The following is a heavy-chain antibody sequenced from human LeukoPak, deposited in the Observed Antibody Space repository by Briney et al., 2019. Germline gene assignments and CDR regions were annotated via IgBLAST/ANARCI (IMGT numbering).Heavy chain of an antibody. J-gene: IGHJ6*02. V-gene: IGHV3-33*01. D-gene: IGHD2-2*01. CDR2: IWYDGSNK. Sequence: GRSLRLSCAASGLTFSSYGMHWVRQAPGKGLEWVAVIWYDGSNKYYADSVKARFTISRDNSENTLYLQMNSLRAEDTAVYYCARDEDIVVVPAVIMWNYYGMDVWGQGTTVTVSS. CDR1: GLTFSSYG. CDR3: ARDEDIVVVPAVIMWNYYGMDV.